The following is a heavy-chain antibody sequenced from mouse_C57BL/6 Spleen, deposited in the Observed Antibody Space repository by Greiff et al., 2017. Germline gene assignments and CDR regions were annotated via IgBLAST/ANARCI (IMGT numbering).Heavy chain of an antibody. CDR3: AREGWDRGY. CDR1: GYSITSGYY. J-gene: IGHJ2*01. V-gene: IGHV3-6*01. D-gene: IGHD4-1*01. Sequence: EVQLQQSGPGLVKPSQSLSLTCSVTGYSITSGYYWNWIRQFPGNKLEWMGYISYDGSNNYNPSLKNRISITRDTSKNQFFLKLNSVTTEDTATYYCAREGWDRGYWGQGTTLTVSS. CDR2: ISYDGSN.